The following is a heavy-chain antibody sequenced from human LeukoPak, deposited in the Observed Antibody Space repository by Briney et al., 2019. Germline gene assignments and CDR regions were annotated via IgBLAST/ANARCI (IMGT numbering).Heavy chain of an antibody. J-gene: IGHJ3*02. Sequence: PSETLSLTCTVSGGSIGSSSYYWGWIRQPPGKGLEWIGSIYYSGSTYYNPSLKSRVTISVDTSKNQFSLKLSSVTAADTAVYYCARHSGYSSGWYVTLDAFDIWGQGTMVTVSS. CDR2: IYYSGST. CDR3: ARHSGYSSGWYVTLDAFDI. CDR1: GGSIGSSSYY. V-gene: IGHV4-39*01. D-gene: IGHD6-19*01.